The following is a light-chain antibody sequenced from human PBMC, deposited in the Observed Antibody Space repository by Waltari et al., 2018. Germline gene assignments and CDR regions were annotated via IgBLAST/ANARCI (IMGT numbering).Light chain of an antibody. CDR2: WAS. V-gene: IGKV4-1*01. J-gene: IGKJ5*01. CDR3: QQYYTIPIT. CDR1: QNIMYSSNNNNY. Sequence: DTVITQSPNSLAVSLGERATINCKSSQNIMYSSNNNNYLAWYQQKPGQPPKRLLYWASTRASGVPDRFSGSGSGTDFTLTISSLRTEDVAVYYCQQYYTIPITFGQGTRLEIK.